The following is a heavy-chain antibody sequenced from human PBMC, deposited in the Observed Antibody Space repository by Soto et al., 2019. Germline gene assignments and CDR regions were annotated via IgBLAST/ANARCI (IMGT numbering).Heavy chain of an antibody. CDR3: ARGRGYRNLDY. Sequence: QVQLQQWGAGLLKPSETLSLTCAVYGGSFSGYYWSWIRQPPGKGLEWIGEINHSGSTNYNPSLKSRVTISVDTSKNQFSLKLSSVTAADTAVYYCARGRGYRNLDYWGQGTLVTVSS. CDR2: INHSGST. V-gene: IGHV4-34*01. D-gene: IGHD5-18*01. CDR1: GGSFSGYY. J-gene: IGHJ4*02.